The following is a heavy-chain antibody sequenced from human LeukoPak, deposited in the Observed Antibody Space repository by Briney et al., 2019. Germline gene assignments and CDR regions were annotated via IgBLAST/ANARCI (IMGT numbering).Heavy chain of an antibody. CDR1: GGSISSSSYY. J-gene: IGHJ4*02. Sequence: PSETLSLTCTVSGGSISSSSYYWGWIRQPPGKGLEWIGSIYYSGSTYYNPSLKSRVTISVDTSKNQFSLKLSSVTAADTAVYYCASQINYYDSSGYPDYWGQGTLVTVSS. CDR3: ASQINYYDSSGYPDY. CDR2: IYYSGST. D-gene: IGHD3-22*01. V-gene: IGHV4-39*07.